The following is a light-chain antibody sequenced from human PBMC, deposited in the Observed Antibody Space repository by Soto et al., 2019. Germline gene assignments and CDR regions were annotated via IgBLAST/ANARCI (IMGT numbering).Light chain of an antibody. J-gene: IGKJ4*01. Sequence: DIVMTQTPLSLSVTPGQPASISCKSSQSLLGSDGKTYLSWYLQKPGHPPQLLIFEVSNHFSGVVDRFSGSGSGTDFTLKISRVEAEDVGVYYCMQSVQFPRTFGGGTKVEIK. CDR2: EVS. V-gene: IGKV2D-29*01. CDR1: QSLLGSDGKTY. CDR3: MQSVQFPRT.